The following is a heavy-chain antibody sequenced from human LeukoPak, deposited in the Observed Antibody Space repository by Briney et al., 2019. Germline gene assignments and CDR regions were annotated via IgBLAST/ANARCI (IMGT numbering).Heavy chain of an antibody. V-gene: IGHV4-61*02. CDR2: IYTSGST. J-gene: IGHJ4*02. D-gene: IGHD2/OR15-2a*01. CDR3: ARGTIFAGVY. Sequence: SETLSLTCTVSGGSISSGSYYWSWIRQPAGKGLEWIGRIYTSGSTNYNPSLKSRVTISVDTSKDQFSLKLSSVTAADTAVYYCARGTIFAGVYWGQGTLVTVSS. CDR1: GGSISSGSYY.